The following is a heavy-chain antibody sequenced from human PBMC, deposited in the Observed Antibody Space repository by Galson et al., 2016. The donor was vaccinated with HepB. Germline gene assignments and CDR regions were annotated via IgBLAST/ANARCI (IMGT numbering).Heavy chain of an antibody. CDR1: GFRFSNYW. Sequence: SLRLSCAASGFRFSNYWMSWVRQAPGEGLEWVANIKKDGSDEYYVDSVKGRFTISRDNAKNFLYLQMNSLGAEDTAVYYCARDFVGWFGEYTFFDYWGRGTPVTVSS. J-gene: IGHJ4*02. D-gene: IGHD3-10*01. V-gene: IGHV3-7*03. CDR3: ARDFVGWFGEYTFFDY. CDR2: IKKDGSDE.